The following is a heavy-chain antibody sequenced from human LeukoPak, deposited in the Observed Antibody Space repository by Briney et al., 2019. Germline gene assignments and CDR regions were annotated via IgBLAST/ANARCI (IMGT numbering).Heavy chain of an antibody. V-gene: IGHV1-2*06. CDR3: AREAGGYYDSSGFSY. CDR2: INPNSGGT. D-gene: IGHD3-22*01. Sequence: GASVKVSCKASGYTFTGYYMHWVRQAPGQGLEWMGRINPNSGGTNYAQKFQGRVTMTRDTSISTAYMELSRLRSDDTAVYYWAREAGGYYDSSGFSYWGRGTLVTVSS. J-gene: IGHJ4*02. CDR1: GYTFTGYY.